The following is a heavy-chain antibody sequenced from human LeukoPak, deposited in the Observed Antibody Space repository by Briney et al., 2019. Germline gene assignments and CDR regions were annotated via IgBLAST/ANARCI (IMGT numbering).Heavy chain of an antibody. D-gene: IGHD2-2*02. Sequence: SETLSLTCAVYGGSFSGYYWSWIRQPPAKGLAWIGEINHSGSTNYNPSLKSRVTISVDTSKNQFSLKLSSVTAADTAVYYCARLRSIRRGFFDYWGQGTLVTVSS. CDR1: GGSFSGYY. J-gene: IGHJ4*02. V-gene: IGHV4-34*01. CDR3: ARLRSIRRGFFDY. CDR2: INHSGST.